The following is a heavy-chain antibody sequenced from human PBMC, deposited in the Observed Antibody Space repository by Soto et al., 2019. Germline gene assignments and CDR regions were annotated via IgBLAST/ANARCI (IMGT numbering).Heavy chain of an antibody. CDR1: GFTFSTYG. V-gene: IGHV3-33*01. J-gene: IGHJ4*02. CDR2: IWYDGSLK. D-gene: IGHD5-18*01. Sequence: GGSLRLSCGASGFTFSTYGMHWVRQAPGKGLEWVAVIWYDGSLKYYADSVKGRFTISRDNSKNTLYLQINSLRAEDTAVYYCARARGYTYGPPTYWGQGTLVTVSS. CDR3: ARARGYTYGPPTY.